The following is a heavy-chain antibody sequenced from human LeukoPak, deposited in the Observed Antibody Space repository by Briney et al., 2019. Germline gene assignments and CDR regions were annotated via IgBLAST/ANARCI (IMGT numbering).Heavy chain of an antibody. CDR2: ISGSGDST. Sequence: GGSLRLSCAASGFTFTSYGMSWVRQAPGKGLEWVSGISGSGDSTYYADSVKGRFTISRDNSKNTLYLQMNSLRAEDTAVYYCAKDVNPVAEFYFDYWGQGTLVTVSS. J-gene: IGHJ4*02. CDR3: AKDVNPVAEFYFDY. V-gene: IGHV3-23*01. CDR1: GFTFTSYG. D-gene: IGHD2-15*01.